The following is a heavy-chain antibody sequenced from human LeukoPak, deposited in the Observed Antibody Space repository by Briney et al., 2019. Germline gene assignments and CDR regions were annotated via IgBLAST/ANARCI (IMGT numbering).Heavy chain of an antibody. Sequence: SETLSLTCTVSGGSISSSSYYWGWIRPPPGKGLEWIGSIYYSGSTYYNPSLKSRVIISVDTSKNQFSLKLSSVTAADTAVYYCARPQNYYDSSGYYYKPHWYFDLWGRGTLVTVSS. CDR2: IYYSGST. V-gene: IGHV4-39*01. D-gene: IGHD3-22*01. CDR1: GGSISSSSYY. CDR3: ARPQNYYDSSGYYYKPHWYFDL. J-gene: IGHJ2*01.